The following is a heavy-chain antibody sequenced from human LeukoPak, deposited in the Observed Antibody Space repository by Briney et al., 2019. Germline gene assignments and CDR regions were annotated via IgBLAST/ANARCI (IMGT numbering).Heavy chain of an antibody. CDR1: GFTFSSYT. Sequence: GGSLRLSCAASGFTFSSYTMSWVRQAPGKGLEWVSVIGGSGGSTYYADSVKGRFTISRDDSKNTLYLQMNSLTAEDTALYYCAKEGCTSTNCYVNFWGQGTLVTVSS. V-gene: IGHV3-23*01. J-gene: IGHJ4*02. CDR2: IGGSGGST. D-gene: IGHD2-2*01. CDR3: AKEGCTSTNCYVNF.